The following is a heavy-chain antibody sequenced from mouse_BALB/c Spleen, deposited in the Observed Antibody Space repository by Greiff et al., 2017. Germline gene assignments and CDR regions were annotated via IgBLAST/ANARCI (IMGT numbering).Heavy chain of an antibody. J-gene: IGHJ3*01. CDR2: INSNGGST. V-gene: IGHV5-6-3*01. Sequence: EVQRVESGGGLVQPGGSLKLSCAASGFTFSSYGMSWVRQTPDKRLELVATINSNGGSTYYPDSVKGRFTISRDNAKNTLYLQMSSLKSEDTAMYYCAREGYYDYDGFAYWGQGTLVTVSA. CDR3: AREGYYDYDGFAY. CDR1: GFTFSSYG. D-gene: IGHD2-4*01.